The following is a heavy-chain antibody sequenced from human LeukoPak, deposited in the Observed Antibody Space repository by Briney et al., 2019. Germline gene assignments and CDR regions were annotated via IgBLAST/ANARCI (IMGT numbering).Heavy chain of an antibody. J-gene: IGHJ3*02. Sequence: XVSGGSISXXXXXWIRQPAGXXXEXIXGISNSGSGNYNPSLRSRVTMSVDRSKNQFSLKVDSVTAADTAVYYCARDPLYSSSTLDAFDIWGQGTMVTVSS. V-gene: IGHV4-4*07. D-gene: IGHD6-6*01. CDR1: GGSISXXX. CDR2: ISNSGSG. CDR3: ARDPLYSSSTLDAFDI.